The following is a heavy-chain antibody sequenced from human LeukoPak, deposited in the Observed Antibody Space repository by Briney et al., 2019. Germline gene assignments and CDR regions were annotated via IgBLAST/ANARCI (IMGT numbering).Heavy chain of an antibody. D-gene: IGHD2-15*01. CDR3: ARDRCSGGSCYLGWFDP. CDR2: ISSSSSYI. V-gene: IGHV3-21*01. CDR1: GFTFSNAW. Sequence: GGSLRLSCAASGFTFSNAWMNWVRQAPGKGLEWVSSISSSSSYIYYADSVKGRFTISRDNAKNSLYLQMNSLRAEDTAVYYCARDRCSGGSCYLGWFDPWGQGTLVTVSS. J-gene: IGHJ5*02.